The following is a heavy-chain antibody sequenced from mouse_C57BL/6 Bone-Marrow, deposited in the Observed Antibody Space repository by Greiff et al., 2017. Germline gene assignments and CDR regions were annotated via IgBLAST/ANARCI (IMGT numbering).Heavy chain of an antibody. CDR2: INPSSGYT. CDR3: ARGHYYGSSYVTWFAY. CDR1: GYTFTSYW. J-gene: IGHJ3*01. D-gene: IGHD1-1*01. Sequence: VQLQESGAELAKPGASVKLSCKASGYTFTSYWMHWVKQRPGQGLEWIGYINPSSGYTKYNQKFKDKATLTADKSSSTAYMQLSSLTYEDSAVYSCARGHYYGSSYVTWFAYWGQGTLVTVSA. V-gene: IGHV1-7*01.